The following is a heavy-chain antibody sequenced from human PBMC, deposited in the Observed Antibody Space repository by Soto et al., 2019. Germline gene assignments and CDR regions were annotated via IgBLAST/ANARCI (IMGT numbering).Heavy chain of an antibody. Sequence: ASVKVSCKASGYTFTSYGISWVRQDPGQGLEWMGWISAYNGNTNYAQKLQGRVTMTTDTSTSTAYMELRSLRSDDTAVYYCAREVGIAAAGSRDNWFDPWGQGTLVTVSS. CDR2: ISAYNGNT. CDR3: AREVGIAAAGSRDNWFDP. D-gene: IGHD6-13*01. J-gene: IGHJ5*02. V-gene: IGHV1-18*01. CDR1: GYTFTSYG.